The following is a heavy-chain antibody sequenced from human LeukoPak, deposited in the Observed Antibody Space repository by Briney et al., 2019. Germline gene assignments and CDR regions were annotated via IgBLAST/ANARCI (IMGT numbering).Heavy chain of an antibody. CDR1: GFTFSSYW. D-gene: IGHD1-26*01. CDR2: INSDGSST. V-gene: IGHV3-74*01. Sequence: GGSLRLSCAASGFTFSSYWMHWVRQAPGKGLVWVSRINSDGSSTSYADSVKGRFTISRDSAKNTLYLQMNSLRAEDTAVYYCARESGDPDAFDIWGQGTMVTVSS. J-gene: IGHJ3*02. CDR3: ARESGDPDAFDI.